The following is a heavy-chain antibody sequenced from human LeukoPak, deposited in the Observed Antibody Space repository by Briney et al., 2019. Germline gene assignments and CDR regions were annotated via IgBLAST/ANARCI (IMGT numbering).Heavy chain of an antibody. CDR2: ISYDGNNK. CDR3: ARGEKSRGVALRFLQWLFSLDY. J-gene: IGHJ4*02. CDR1: GFTFSDYA. D-gene: IGHD3-3*01. Sequence: GGSLRLSCAASGFTFSDYAMHWVRQAPGKGLEWVAIISYDGNNKYSPDSVKGRFTISRDNSKNTLYLQMNSLRAEDTAVYYCARGEKSRGVALRFLQWLFSLDYWGQGALVTVSS. V-gene: IGHV3-30-3*01.